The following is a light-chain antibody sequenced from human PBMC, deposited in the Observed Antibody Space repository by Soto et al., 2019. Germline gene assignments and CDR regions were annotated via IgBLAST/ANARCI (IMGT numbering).Light chain of an antibody. CDR2: LND. CDR1: FSNIGDNA. CDR3: AAWDDSLNAL. V-gene: IGLV1-44*01. Sequence: QSALTQPPSLSATPGQRVNISCSGSFSNIGDNAVNWYQQLPGAAPKLLIYLNDQRPSGVPDRFSGSKSGTSAFLAISGLQSEDEADYYCAAWDDSLNALFXTGTKVTVL. J-gene: IGLJ1*01.